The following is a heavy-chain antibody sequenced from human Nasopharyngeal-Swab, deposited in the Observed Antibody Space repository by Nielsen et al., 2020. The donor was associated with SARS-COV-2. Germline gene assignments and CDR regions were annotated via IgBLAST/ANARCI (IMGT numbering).Heavy chain of an antibody. CDR1: GYTFTYFD. D-gene: IGHD1-26*01. CDR2: MSPNSGDT. J-gene: IGHJ4*02. V-gene: IGHV1-8*01. Sequence: ASVKVSCKASGYTFTYFDIHWVRQATGQGLEWMGWMSPNSGDTGYAQKFQGRVTMTRDTSISTAYMELSSLRSEDTAVYYCAKDLAKYSGSYFDYWGQGTLVTVSS. CDR3: AKDLAKYSGSYFDY.